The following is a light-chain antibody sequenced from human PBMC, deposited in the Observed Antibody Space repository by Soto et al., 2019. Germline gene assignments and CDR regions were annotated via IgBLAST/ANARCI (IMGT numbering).Light chain of an antibody. J-gene: IGKJ4*01. V-gene: IGKV3-20*01. CDR1: QSVSSSY. CDR3: QQYGSSPALT. CDR2: GAS. Sequence: EIVLTQSPGTLSLSPGERATLSCRASQSVSSSYLAWYQQKPGQAPRLLIYGASSRATGIPDRFSGSGSGTDFTLTINRLVPEDFAVYYCQQYGSSPALTFGGGTKVEIK.